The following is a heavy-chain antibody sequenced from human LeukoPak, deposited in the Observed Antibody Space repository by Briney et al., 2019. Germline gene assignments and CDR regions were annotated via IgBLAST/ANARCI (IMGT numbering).Heavy chain of an antibody. Sequence: GGSLRLSCAASGFTFSSYAMSWVRQAPGKGLEWVSAISGSGGSTYYADSVKGRFTIPRDNSKNTLYLQMNSLRAEDTAVYYCAKVMYYYNSSGAIDAFDIWGQGTMVTVSS. CDR2: ISGSGGST. D-gene: IGHD3-22*01. CDR1: GFTFSSYA. CDR3: AKVMYYYNSSGAIDAFDI. J-gene: IGHJ3*02. V-gene: IGHV3-23*01.